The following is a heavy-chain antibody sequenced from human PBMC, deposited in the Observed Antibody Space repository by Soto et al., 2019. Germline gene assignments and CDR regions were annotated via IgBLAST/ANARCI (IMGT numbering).Heavy chain of an antibody. J-gene: IGHJ3*02. CDR3: TTTTYYYDSSGPHGYLDAFDI. D-gene: IGHD3-22*01. V-gene: IGHV3-15*01. CDR2: IKSKTDGGTT. CDR1: GFTFSNAW. Sequence: PGGSLRLSCAASGFTFSNAWMSWVRQAPGKGLEWVGRIKSKTDGGTTDYAAPVKGRFTISRDDSKNTLYLQMNSLKTEDTAVYYCTTTTYYYDSSGPHGYLDAFDIWGQGTMVTVSS.